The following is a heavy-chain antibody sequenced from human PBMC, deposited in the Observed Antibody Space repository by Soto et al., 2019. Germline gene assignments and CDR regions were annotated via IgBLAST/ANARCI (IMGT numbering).Heavy chain of an antibody. J-gene: IGHJ5*02. CDR3: ARGRTTVTTVWFDP. V-gene: IGHV4-34*01. CDR2: INHSGST. CDR1: GGSFSGYY. Sequence: PSETLSLTCAVYGGSFSGYYWSWIRQPPGKGLEWIGEINHSGSTNYNPSLKSRVTISVDTSKNQFSLKLSSVTAADTAVYYCARGRTTVTTVWFDPWGQGTLVTVS. D-gene: IGHD4-4*01.